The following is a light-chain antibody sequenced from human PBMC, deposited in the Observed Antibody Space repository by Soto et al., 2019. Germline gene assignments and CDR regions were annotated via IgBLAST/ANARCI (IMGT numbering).Light chain of an antibody. Sequence: EIVMTQSPATLSVSPGERATLSCRASQSVSSNLAWYQHKPGQAPRLLFYGASTRATGIPARFRGSGSGTEFTLTISSLQSEDFAVYYCQQFHNWPPLTFGGGTKVEIK. CDR3: QQFHNWPPLT. J-gene: IGKJ4*01. CDR1: QSVSSN. CDR2: GAS. V-gene: IGKV3-15*01.